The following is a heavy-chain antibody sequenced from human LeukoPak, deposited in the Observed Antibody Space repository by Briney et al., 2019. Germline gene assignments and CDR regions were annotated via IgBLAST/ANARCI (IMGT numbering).Heavy chain of an antibody. J-gene: IGHJ3*02. CDR1: GESFSTNY. D-gene: IGHD1-1*01. CDR2: INHSEST. CDR3: ARWSGTQPNDAFDI. V-gene: IGHV4-34*01. Sequence: SETLSLTCAVYGESFSTNYWSWIRHPPGKGLEWIGEINHSESTNFNPSLKSRVTLSLDTSKNQFSLKLSSVTAADTAVYYCARWSGTQPNDAFDIWGQGTMVTVSS.